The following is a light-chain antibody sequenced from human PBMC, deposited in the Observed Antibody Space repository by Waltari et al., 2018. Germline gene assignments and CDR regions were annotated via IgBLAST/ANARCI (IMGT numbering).Light chain of an antibody. V-gene: IGLV3-21*04. Sequence: SYVVTQPPSVSVAPGKTARITCGGNNIGSKSVHWYQQKPGQAPVLVIFYDSDRPPGSPERFAGSNSGNPATLTSTRVEAGDEADYYCQVWLSSSDHPVFGGGTKLTVL. CDR2: YDS. CDR1: NIGSKS. J-gene: IGLJ2*01. CDR3: QVWLSSSDHPV.